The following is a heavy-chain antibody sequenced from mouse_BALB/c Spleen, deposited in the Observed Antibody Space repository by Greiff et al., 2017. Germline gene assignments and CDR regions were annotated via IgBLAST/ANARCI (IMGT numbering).Heavy chain of an antibody. CDR3: ARHSGFDY. CDR2: ISNGGGST. CDR1: RFTFSSYT. J-gene: IGHJ4*01. D-gene: IGHD3-1*01. Sequence: EVQGVESGGGLVQPGGSLKLSCAASRFTFSSYTMSWVRQTPEKRLEWVAYISNGGGSTYYPDTVKGRFTISRDNAKNTLYLQMSSLKSEDTAMYYCARHSGFDYWGQGTSVTVSS. V-gene: IGHV5-12-2*01.